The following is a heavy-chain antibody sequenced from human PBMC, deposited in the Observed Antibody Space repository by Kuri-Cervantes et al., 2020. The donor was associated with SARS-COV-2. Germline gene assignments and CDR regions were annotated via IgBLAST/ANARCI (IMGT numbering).Heavy chain of an antibody. CDR1: GFTFRDYY. V-gene: IGHV3-11*01. Sequence: GGSLRLSCVASGFTFRDYYMSWIRQAPGKGLEWISYISSSDSTTYYADSVKGRFTISRDNAKRTLFLQMNSLRVDDTAVYYCSRDQVSAAGTANYWGKGALVTVSS. CDR2: ISSSDSTT. D-gene: IGHD6-13*01. CDR3: SRDQVSAAGTANY. J-gene: IGHJ4*02.